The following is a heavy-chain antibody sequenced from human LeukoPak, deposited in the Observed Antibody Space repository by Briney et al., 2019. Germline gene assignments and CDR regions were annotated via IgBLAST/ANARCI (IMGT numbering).Heavy chain of an antibody. Sequence: GRSLKLSCAASGFTFSIYGMHWVRQAPGKGLEWVAVIWYDGTDKYYADSVKGRFTISRDNSKNTLYLQMNSLRAEDTAVYYCARAGGMTSEYFQHWGQGTLVTVSS. CDR1: GFTFSIYG. CDR2: IWYDGTDK. D-gene: IGHD3-16*01. V-gene: IGHV3-33*08. J-gene: IGHJ1*01. CDR3: ARAGGMTSEYFQH.